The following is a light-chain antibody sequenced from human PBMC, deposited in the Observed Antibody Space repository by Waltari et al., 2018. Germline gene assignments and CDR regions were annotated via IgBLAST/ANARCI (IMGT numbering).Light chain of an antibody. J-gene: IGKJ1*01. CDR3: MQGIHRPWT. CDR2: KVS. CDR1: ESPVSSYGNTY. Sequence: DVVMTQSPLSLPVILGQPASISCRTSESPVSSYGNTYLNWFQQRPGQPPRRLIFKVSNRDSGVPDRFSGSGSGTDFTLRISRVEAEDVGVYYCMQGIHRPWTFGQGTKVEIK. V-gene: IGKV2-30*01.